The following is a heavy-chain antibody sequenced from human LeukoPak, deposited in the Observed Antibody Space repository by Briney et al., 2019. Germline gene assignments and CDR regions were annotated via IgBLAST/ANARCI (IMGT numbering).Heavy chain of an antibody. Sequence: ASVKVSCKVSGYTLTELSMHWVRQAPGKGLEWMGGFDPEDGETIYAQKFQGRVTMTEDTSTDTAYMELSSLRSEDTAVYYCATGGQQLALDYHYYYYGMDVWGQGTAVTVSS. CDR3: ATGGQQLALDYHYYYYGMDV. V-gene: IGHV1-24*01. D-gene: IGHD6-13*01. CDR2: FDPEDGET. J-gene: IGHJ6*02. CDR1: GYTLTELS.